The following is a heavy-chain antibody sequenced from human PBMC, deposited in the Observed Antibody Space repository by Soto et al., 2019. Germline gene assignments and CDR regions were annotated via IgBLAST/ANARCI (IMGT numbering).Heavy chain of an antibody. CDR3: SESCLDSYYNFFYLTPFDY. J-gene: IGHJ4*02. V-gene: IGHV4-38-2*01. Sequence: PSETLSLTCAVSGYSISSGYYWGWIRQPPGKGLEWIGSIYHSGSTYYNPSLKSRVTISVDTSKNQSSLKLSSVTAADSSVYDCSESCLDSYYNFFYLTPFDYWGQGTLVTVSS. CDR2: IYHSGST. CDR1: GYSISSGYY. D-gene: IGHD3-10*01.